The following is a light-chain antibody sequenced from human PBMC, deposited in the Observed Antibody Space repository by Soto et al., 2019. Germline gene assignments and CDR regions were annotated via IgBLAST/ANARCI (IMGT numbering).Light chain of an antibody. Sequence: IVLTQSPATLSLSPGERATLSCRASQSIIRFLAWYQQKPSQAPRLLIYDASNRATGTTARFSASGSGTDFTLTLRGFEPEDLAVYFWQQRYGELTFGGGTKVVMK. J-gene: IGKJ4*01. CDR3: QQRYGELT. CDR1: QSIIRF. CDR2: DAS. V-gene: IGKV3-11*01.